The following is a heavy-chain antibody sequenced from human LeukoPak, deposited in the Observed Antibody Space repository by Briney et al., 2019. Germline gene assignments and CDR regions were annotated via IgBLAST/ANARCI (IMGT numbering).Heavy chain of an antibody. CDR2: ISGSGGST. V-gene: IGHV3-21*01. CDR1: GFTFSSYW. J-gene: IGHJ4*02. CDR3: ARELGQQLGERTDY. Sequence: GGSLRLSCAASGFTFSSYWMHWVRQAPGKGLEWVSAISGSGGSTYYADSVKGRFTISRDNAKNSLYLQMNSLRAEDTAVYYCARELGQQLGERTDYWGQGTLVTVSS. D-gene: IGHD6-13*01.